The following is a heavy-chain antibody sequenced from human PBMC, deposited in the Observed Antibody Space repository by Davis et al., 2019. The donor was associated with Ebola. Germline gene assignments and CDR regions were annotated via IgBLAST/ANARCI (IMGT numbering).Heavy chain of an antibody. D-gene: IGHD3-22*01. Sequence: GESLKISCAASGFTFSSYAMSWVRQAPGKGLEWVSAISGSGGSTYYADSVKGRFTISRDNSKNTLYLQMNSLRAEDTAVYYCASLRYYDSSGYYSEDYWGQGTLVTVSS. CDR2: ISGSGGST. CDR1: GFTFSSYA. V-gene: IGHV3-23*01. CDR3: ASLRYYDSSGYYSEDY. J-gene: IGHJ4*02.